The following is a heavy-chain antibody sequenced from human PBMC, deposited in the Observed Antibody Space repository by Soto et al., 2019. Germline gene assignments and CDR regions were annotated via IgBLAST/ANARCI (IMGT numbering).Heavy chain of an antibody. Sequence: QVPLQQSGPGLVQPSQTLSLTCAISGDSVSSTSTAWSWIRKSPSRGLEWLGRTYYRSKWYSDYAVSVKSRITINPDTSKNQFSLQLNSVTPDDTAVYYCARGSYYSGWVWGQGTLVTVSS. V-gene: IGHV6-1*01. CDR1: GDSVSSTSTA. CDR2: TYYRSKWYS. J-gene: IGHJ4*02. D-gene: IGHD6-19*01. CDR3: ARGSYYSGWV.